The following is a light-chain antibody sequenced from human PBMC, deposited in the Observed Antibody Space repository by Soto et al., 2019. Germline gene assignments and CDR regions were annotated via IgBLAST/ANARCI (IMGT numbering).Light chain of an antibody. CDR2: EGS. V-gene: IGLV2-23*03. CDR1: SSDVGSYNL. CDR3: GSYEGSSTFAYV. Sequence: QSALTQPASVSRSPGQSITISCTGTSSDVGSYNLVSWYQQHPGKAPKLLIYEGSKRPSGVSSRFSGSKSGNTASLTIAGLQAEDEADYYCGSYEGSSTFAYVLGTGTKVTVL. J-gene: IGLJ1*01.